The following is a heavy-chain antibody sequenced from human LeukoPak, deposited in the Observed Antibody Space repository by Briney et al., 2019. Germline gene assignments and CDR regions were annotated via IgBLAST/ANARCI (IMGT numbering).Heavy chain of an antibody. D-gene: IGHD3-10*01. CDR3: AKDYGSGSYFHDAFDI. J-gene: IGHJ3*02. CDR1: GFTFNSYG. V-gene: IGHV3-30*18. CDR2: ISDDGSNK. Sequence: GRSLRLSCAASGFTFNSYGMHWVRQAPGKRLEWVAVISDDGSNKHYADSVKGRFSISRDNSKNTLYLQMNSLRAEDTAVDYCAKDYGSGSYFHDAFDIWGQGTMVTVSS.